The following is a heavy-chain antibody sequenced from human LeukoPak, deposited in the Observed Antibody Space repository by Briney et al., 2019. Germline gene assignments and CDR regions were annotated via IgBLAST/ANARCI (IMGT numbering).Heavy chain of an antibody. CDR3: AKDEDCSSSCPNWFDP. CDR2: INPNSGGT. V-gene: IGHV1-2*02. J-gene: IGHJ5*02. D-gene: IGHD2-2*01. CDR1: GYTFTAYY. Sequence: ASVKVSCKASGYTFTAYYMHWVRPAPGQGLEWMGWINPNSGGTNYAQKFQGRVTMTRDTSISTAYMELSRLRSDDTAVYYCAKDEDCSSSCPNWFDPWGQGTLVTVSS.